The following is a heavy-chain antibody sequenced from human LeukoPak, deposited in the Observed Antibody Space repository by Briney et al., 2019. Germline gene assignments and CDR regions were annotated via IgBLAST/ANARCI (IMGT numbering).Heavy chain of an antibody. CDR3: ARDSGRLLWFGELSNAFDI. CDR2: ISSSSSYI. V-gene: IGHV3-21*01. D-gene: IGHD3-10*01. J-gene: IGHJ3*02. Sequence: GGSLRLSCAASGFTFSSYSMNWVRQAPGKGLEWVSSISSSSSYIYYADSVKGRFTISRDNDKNSLYLQMNSLRAEDTAVYYCARDSGRLLWFGELSNAFDIWGQGTMVTVSS. CDR1: GFTFSSYS.